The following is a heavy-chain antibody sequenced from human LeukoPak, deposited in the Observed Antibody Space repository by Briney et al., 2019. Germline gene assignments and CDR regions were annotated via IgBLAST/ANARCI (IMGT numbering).Heavy chain of an antibody. J-gene: IGHJ4*02. CDR2: ISYDGSNK. CDR3: ARGFVRGGYCSSTSCHGVFDY. D-gene: IGHD2-2*01. CDR1: GFTFSSYG. V-gene: IGHV3-30*03. Sequence: GRSLRLSCAASGFTFSSYGMHWVRQAPGKGLEWVAVISYDGSNKYYADSVKGRFTISRDNSKNTLYLQMNSLRAEDTAVYYCARGFVRGGYCSSTSCHGVFDYWGQGTLVTVSS.